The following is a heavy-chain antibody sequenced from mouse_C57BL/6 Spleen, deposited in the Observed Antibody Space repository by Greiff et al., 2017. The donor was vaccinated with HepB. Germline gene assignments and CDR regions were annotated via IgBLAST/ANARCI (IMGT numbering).Heavy chain of an antibody. J-gene: IGHJ4*01. Sequence: QVHVKQPGAELVMPGASVKLSCKASGYTFTSYWMHWVKQRPGQGLEWIGEIDPSDSYTNYNQKFKGKSTLTVDKSSSTAYMQLSSLTSEDSAVYYCARGPNWYAMDYWGQGTSVTVSS. D-gene: IGHD4-1*01. CDR1: GYTFTSYW. V-gene: IGHV1-69*01. CDR3: ARGPNWYAMDY. CDR2: IDPSDSYT.